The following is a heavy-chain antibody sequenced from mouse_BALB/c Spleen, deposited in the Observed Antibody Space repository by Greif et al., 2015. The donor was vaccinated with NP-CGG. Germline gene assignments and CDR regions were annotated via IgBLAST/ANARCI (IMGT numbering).Heavy chain of an antibody. V-gene: IGHV10S3*01. Sequence: EVKLMESGGGLVQPKGSLKLSCAASGFTFNTNAMNWVRQAPGKGLECVARIRSKSNNYATYYADSVKDRFTISRDDSQSMLYLQMNNLKTEDTAMYYCVSGNYDYWGQGTTLTVSS. J-gene: IGHJ2*01. CDR3: VSGNYDY. CDR2: IRSKSNNYAT. D-gene: IGHD2-1*01. CDR1: GFTFNTNA.